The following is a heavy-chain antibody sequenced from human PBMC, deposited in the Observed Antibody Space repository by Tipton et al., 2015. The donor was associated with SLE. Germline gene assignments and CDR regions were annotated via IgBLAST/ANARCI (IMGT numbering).Heavy chain of an antibody. J-gene: IGHJ4*02. D-gene: IGHD1-26*01. Sequence: TLSLTCTVSGGSISSYYWSWIRQPPGKGLEWIGYIYYSGSTNYNPSLKSRDTISVDTSKNQFSLKLSSVTAADTAVYYCARDDSGSFFDYWGQGTLVTVSS. CDR2: IYYSGST. CDR1: GGSISSYY. V-gene: IGHV4-59*01. CDR3: ARDDSGSFFDY.